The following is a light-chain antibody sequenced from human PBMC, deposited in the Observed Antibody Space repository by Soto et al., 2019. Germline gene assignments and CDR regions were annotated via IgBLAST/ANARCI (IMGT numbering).Light chain of an antibody. CDR3: QQYNSHSPWT. CDR1: QDIRSD. Sequence: AIQMTQFPSSLSASVGDRVTITFRASQDIRSDLGWYQQKPGKAPQVLISMASTLESGVPSRFSGSGSGTEFTLTISSLQPDDFATYYCQQYNSHSPWTFGQGTKVDIK. V-gene: IGKV1-6*01. CDR2: MAS. J-gene: IGKJ1*01.